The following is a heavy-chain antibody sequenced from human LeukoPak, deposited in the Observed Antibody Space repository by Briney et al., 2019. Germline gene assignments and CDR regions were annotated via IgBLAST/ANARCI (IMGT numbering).Heavy chain of an antibody. CDR1: GFTVSSKY. V-gene: IGHV3-48*02. CDR3: ARFTGYNSGWPFDY. J-gene: IGHJ4*02. Sequence: HPGGSLRLSCAASGFTVSSKYMTWVRQAPGKGLEWVSYISSSSSSMFYADSVRGRFTISRDNAKNSLYLQMNSLRDEDTAVYYCARFTGYNSGWPFDYWGQGTLVTVSS. CDR2: ISSSSSSM. D-gene: IGHD6-19*01.